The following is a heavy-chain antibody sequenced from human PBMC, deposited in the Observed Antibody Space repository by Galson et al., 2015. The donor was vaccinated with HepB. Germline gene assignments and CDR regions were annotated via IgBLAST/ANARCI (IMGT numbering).Heavy chain of an antibody. V-gene: IGHV3-30*04. J-gene: IGHJ6*02. CDR3: ATDVWSGYLGLFYFYGMDG. CDR1: GFTFNNYN. CDR2: ISYDGISHK. D-gene: IGHD3-3*01. Sequence: SLRLSCAASGFTFNNYNMHWVRQAPGKGLEWVAAISYDGISHKYYAAFVRGRFTISRDNSKTTLYLRMNNLRAEDTAVYYCATDVWSGYLGLFYFYGMDGWGQGTTVTVSS.